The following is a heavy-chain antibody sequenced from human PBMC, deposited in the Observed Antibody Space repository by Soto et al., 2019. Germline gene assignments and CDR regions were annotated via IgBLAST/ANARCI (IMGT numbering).Heavy chain of an antibody. D-gene: IGHD3-10*01. Sequence: QVQLVQSGAEVKKPGASVKVSCKASGYTFTSYDINWVLQATGQGLEWMGWMNPNSGNTGYAQKFQGRVTMTRNTSISTAYMELCSLISEDTAVYYCARGSISGVHFDYWGQGTLVTVSS. CDR3: ARGSISGVHFDY. V-gene: IGHV1-8*01. CDR2: MNPNSGNT. CDR1: GYTFTSYD. J-gene: IGHJ4*02.